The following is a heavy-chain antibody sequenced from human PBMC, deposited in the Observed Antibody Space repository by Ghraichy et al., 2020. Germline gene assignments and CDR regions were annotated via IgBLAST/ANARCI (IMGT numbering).Heavy chain of an antibody. D-gene: IGHD3-3*02. J-gene: IGHJ6*02. CDR1: GFTFSSYG. V-gene: IGHV3-30*18. CDR3: AKASFLEWLLVSYYYYGMDV. Sequence: GGSLRLSCAASGFTFSSYGMHWVRQAPGKGLEWVAVISYDGSNKYYADSVKGRFTISRDNSKNTLYLQMNSLRAEDTAVYYCAKASFLEWLLVSYYYYGMDVWGQGTTVTVSS. CDR2: ISYDGSNK.